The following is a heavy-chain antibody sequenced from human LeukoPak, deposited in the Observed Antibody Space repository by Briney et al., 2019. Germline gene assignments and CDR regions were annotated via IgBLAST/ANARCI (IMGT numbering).Heavy chain of an antibody. V-gene: IGHV3-7*03. CDR3: ARAPRREYCRGGICSHFDY. CDR2: IKQDGSEK. D-gene: IGHD2-15*01. Sequence: PGGSLRLSCAASGFTVSSNYMSWVRQAPGKGLEWVANIKQDGSEKYYVDSVKGRFTISRDNAKNSLYLQMNSLRAEGTAVYYCARAPRREYCRGGICSHFDYWGHGTLVTVSS. J-gene: IGHJ4*01. CDR1: GFTVSSNY.